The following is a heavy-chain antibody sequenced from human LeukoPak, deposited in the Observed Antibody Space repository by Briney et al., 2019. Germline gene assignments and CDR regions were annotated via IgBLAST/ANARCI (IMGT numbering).Heavy chain of an antibody. J-gene: IGHJ6*03. Sequence: PGGSLRLSCAASGFTFSSYWMSWVRQAPGKGLEWVANIKQDGSEKYYVDSVKGRFTISRDNAKNSLYLQMSSLRAEDTAVYYCARTYDSSGYYWWDYYYMDVWGKGPRSPSP. D-gene: IGHD3-22*01. CDR2: IKQDGSEK. CDR3: ARTYDSSGYYWWDYYYMDV. CDR1: GFTFSSYW. V-gene: IGHV3-7*01.